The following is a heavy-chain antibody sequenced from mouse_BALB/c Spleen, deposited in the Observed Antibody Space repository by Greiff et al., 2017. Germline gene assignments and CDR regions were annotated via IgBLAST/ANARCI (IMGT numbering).Heavy chain of an antibody. CDR3: ARDYFDY. CDR1: GFSLSTSGMS. V-gene: IGHV8-8*01. Sequence: QVQLKESGPGILQPSQTLSLTCSFSGFSLSTSGMSVGWIRQPAGKGLEWLAHIWWNDDKYYNPALKSRLTISKDTSNNQVFLKIASVVTADTATYYCARDYFDYWGQGTTLTVSS. CDR2: IWWNDDK. J-gene: IGHJ2*01.